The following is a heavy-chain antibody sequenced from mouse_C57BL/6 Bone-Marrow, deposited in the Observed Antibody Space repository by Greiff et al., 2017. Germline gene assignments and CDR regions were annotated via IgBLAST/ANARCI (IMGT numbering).Heavy chain of an antibody. V-gene: IGHV1-81*01. CDR1: GYTFTSYG. J-gene: IGHJ3*01. D-gene: IGHD2-1*01. CDR3: ARRGDLLWYPWCAD. CDR2: IYPRSGNT. Sequence: VQLQQSGAELARPGASVKLSCKASGYTFTSYGISWVKQRTGQGLEWIGEIYPRSGNTYYNEKFKGKATLTADKSSSTAYMELRRLTSEDSAVYFGARRGDLLWYPWCADWGQGTLGTVSA.